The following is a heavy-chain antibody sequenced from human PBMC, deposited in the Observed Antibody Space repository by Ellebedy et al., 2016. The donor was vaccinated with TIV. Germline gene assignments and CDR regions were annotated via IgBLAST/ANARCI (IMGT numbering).Heavy chain of an antibody. Sequence: ASVKVSCKASGYTFPKYGISWVRQAPGQGLEWMGWISGYNGDTNYAQKFQGRVTMTIETSTNTVYMELRNLSFDDTAVYYCTRGFYEKFDPWGQGTPVTVS. D-gene: IGHD5/OR15-5a*01. CDR3: TRGFYEKFDP. CDR1: GYTFPKYG. CDR2: ISGYNGDT. V-gene: IGHV1-18*04. J-gene: IGHJ5*02.